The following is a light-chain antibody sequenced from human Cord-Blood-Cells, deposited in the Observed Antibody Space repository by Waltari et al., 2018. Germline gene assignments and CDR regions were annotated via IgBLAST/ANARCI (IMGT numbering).Light chain of an antibody. CDR3: CSYSGSYTWV. CDR1: SSDVGGYNY. V-gene: IGLV2-11*01. Sequence: QSALTQPRSVSGSPGQSVTISCTGTSSDVGGYNYVSWYQQHPGKAPKLMIYDVSNRPSGVPDRFPGSKSGNTASLALSWLQAEDWADYYCCSYSGSYTWVFGGGTKLTVL. J-gene: IGLJ3*02. CDR2: DVS.